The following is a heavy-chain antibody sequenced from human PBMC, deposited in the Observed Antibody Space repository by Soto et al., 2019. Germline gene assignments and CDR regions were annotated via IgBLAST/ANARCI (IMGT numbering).Heavy chain of an antibody. CDR1: GYLFPAYS. CDR3: AREENCSGGTCYSEYFHR. J-gene: IGHJ1*01. CDR2: VNPSGGST. Sequence: ASVNVSCKSSGYLFPAYSMHWVRLAPGQGLEWMGVVNPSGGSTKYAQNFQGRVTMTRDTSTTTIYMELSSLRSDDTAIYYCAREENCSGGTCYSEYFHRWGQGTLVTVS. V-gene: IGHV1-46*01. D-gene: IGHD2-15*01.